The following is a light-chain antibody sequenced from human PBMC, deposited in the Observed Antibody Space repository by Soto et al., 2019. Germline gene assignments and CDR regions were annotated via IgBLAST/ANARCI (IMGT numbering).Light chain of an antibody. Sequence: QSALTQPASVSGSAGLSIAISCTGTSSDVGGYNSVSWYQQHPGKAPKLVIYDVTSRPSGVSNRFSGSKSGNTASLTISGLQAEDEGDYYCSSYRTGGSYIFGTGTKLTVL. CDR3: SSYRTGGSYI. V-gene: IGLV2-14*01. CDR2: DVT. CDR1: SSDVGGYNS. J-gene: IGLJ1*01.